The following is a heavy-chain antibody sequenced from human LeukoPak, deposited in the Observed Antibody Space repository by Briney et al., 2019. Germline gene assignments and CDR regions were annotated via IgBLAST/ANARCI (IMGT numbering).Heavy chain of an antibody. CDR1: GFTFTGYY. V-gene: IGHV1-46*01. Sequence: GASVKVSCKTAGFTFTGYYMHWVRQAPGQGLEWMGMINPNGGHTDYAQNFQGRVTMTMDMSTSTVYMELSSLRSEDTAVFYCARSKDNRGNDVRHLDYWGQGTLVTVSS. CDR2: INPNGGHT. J-gene: IGHJ4*02. D-gene: IGHD1-14*01. CDR3: ARSKDNRGNDVRHLDY.